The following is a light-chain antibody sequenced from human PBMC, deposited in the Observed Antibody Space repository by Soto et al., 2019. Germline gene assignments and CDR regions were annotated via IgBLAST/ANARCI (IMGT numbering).Light chain of an antibody. CDR2: YDS. J-gene: IGLJ2*01. CDR1: NIASKS. Sequence: SYELTQPPSVSVAPGETARITWGGNNIASKSVHWYQQKPGQAPVLVIYYDSGRHSGIPDRFSGSNSGNTATLTISRVEAGDEADYYCQVWESGSDHVVFGGGTKVTVL. CDR3: QVWESGSDHVV. V-gene: IGLV3-21*01.